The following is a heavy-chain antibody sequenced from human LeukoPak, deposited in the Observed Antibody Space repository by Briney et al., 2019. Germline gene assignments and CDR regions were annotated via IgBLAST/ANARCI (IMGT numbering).Heavy chain of an antibody. CDR1: GFTFSSYA. J-gene: IGHJ4*02. Sequence: GGSLRLSCAASGFTFSSYAMHWVRQAPGKGLEWVAVISYDGSNKYYADSVKGRFTISRDNSKNTLYLQMNSLRAEDTAVYYCARDPPTYCGGDCYSGPNDYWGQGTLVTVSS. V-gene: IGHV3-30*04. CDR3: ARDPPTYCGGDCYSGPNDY. D-gene: IGHD2-21*02. CDR2: ISYDGSNK.